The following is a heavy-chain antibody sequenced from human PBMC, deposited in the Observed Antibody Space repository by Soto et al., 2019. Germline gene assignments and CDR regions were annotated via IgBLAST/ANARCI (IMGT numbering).Heavy chain of an antibody. J-gene: IGHJ6*02. Sequence: QVQLVQSGAEVKKPGSSVKVSCKASGGTFSSYAISWVRQAPGQGLEWKGGIIPIFGTANYAQKYQGRVTITADYPTSTAYMELSSLRSEDTALYYCARASTAMVLGNYYYYGMDVWGQGTTVTVS. CDR1: GGTFSSYA. CDR2: IIPIFGTA. CDR3: ARASTAMVLGNYYYYGMDV. D-gene: IGHD5-18*01. V-gene: IGHV1-69*01.